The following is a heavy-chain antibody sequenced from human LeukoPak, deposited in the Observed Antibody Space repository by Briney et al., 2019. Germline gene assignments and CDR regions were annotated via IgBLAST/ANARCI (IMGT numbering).Heavy chain of an antibody. V-gene: IGHV3-23*01. Sequence: GGSLRLSCAASGFTLSTYVMTWVRQAPGKGLEWVSSISRSGDTTYYGDSVKGRFTISRDNSRNTLYLQMNSLRGDDAAIYYCAKLVGATMTSDYWGQGILVTVS. CDR2: ISRSGDTT. CDR3: AKLVGATMTSDY. J-gene: IGHJ4*02. D-gene: IGHD1-26*01. CDR1: GFTLSTYV.